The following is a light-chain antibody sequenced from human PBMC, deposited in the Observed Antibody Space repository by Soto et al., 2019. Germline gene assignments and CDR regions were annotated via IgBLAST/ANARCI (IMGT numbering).Light chain of an antibody. CDR2: DAS. CDR3: QQRRT. Sequence: EIVLTQSPSTLSLSPGERVTLSCRASQSVSSYLAWYQQKPGQAPRLLIYDASNRATGIPARFSGSGSGTDFTLTISSLEPEDFAVYYCQQRRTFGQGTKVDIK. V-gene: IGKV3-11*01. J-gene: IGKJ1*01. CDR1: QSVSSY.